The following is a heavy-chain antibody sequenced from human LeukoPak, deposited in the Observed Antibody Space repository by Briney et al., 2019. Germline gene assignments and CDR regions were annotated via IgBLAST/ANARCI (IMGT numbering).Heavy chain of an antibody. J-gene: IGHJ4*02. Sequence: GWALSLSCASSGFTFSSYSMNWVHQAPGKGLEWVSYFSSYSSIIYYADSVKGRFTISRDNSKNTLYLQMNILRAEDTAVYHCAKQGSCSGGSCYAHPFDSWGQGTLVTVSS. D-gene: IGHD2-15*01. CDR2: FSSYSSII. CDR3: AKQGSCSGGSCYAHPFDS. V-gene: IGHV3-48*01. CDR1: GFTFSSYS.